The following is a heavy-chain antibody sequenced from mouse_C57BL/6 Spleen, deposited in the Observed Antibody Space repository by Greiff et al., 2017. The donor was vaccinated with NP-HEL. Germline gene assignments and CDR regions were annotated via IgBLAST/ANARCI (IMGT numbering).Heavy chain of an antibody. J-gene: IGHJ3*01. V-gene: IGHV1-42*01. CDR3: ARSGYDRESFAY. Sequence: EVQLQQSGPELVKPGASVKISCKASGYSFTGYYMNWVKQSPEKSLEWIGEINPSTGGTTYNQKFKAKATLTVDKSSSTAYMQLKSLTSEDSAVYYCARSGYDRESFAYWGQGTLVTVSA. D-gene: IGHD2-2*01. CDR1: GYSFTGYY. CDR2: INPSTGGT.